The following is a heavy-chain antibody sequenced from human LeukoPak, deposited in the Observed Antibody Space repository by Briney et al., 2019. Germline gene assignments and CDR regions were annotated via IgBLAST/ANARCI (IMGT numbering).Heavy chain of an antibody. CDR3: TVSGGTYQY. CDR1: GFTFSGSG. Sequence: GGSLRLSCEASGFTFSGSGLHWVRQASGKGLEWVGRIRTKGNKAAPSYAASVNGRFTISTDDSQNTAFLHMNSLKTEDTAVYYCTVSGGTYQYWGQGTQVTVSS. D-gene: IGHD2-15*01. CDR2: IRTKGNKAAP. J-gene: IGHJ4*02. V-gene: IGHV3-73*01.